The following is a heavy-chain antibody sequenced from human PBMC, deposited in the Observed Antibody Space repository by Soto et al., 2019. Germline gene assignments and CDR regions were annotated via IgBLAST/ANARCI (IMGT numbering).Heavy chain of an antibody. CDR2: IYCSGST. CDR1: GGSMRSSSYY. CDR3: ARHKRITIIGVVPTRGIFDY. Sequence: QLPLQESGPGLVKPSETLSLTCTVSGGSMRSSSYYWGWIRQPPGKGLEWIGGIYCSGSTYYNPSLTSRVNIPVDTSKTQFSLKLSSVTAADTAVYYCARHKRITIIGVVPTRGIFDYWGQGTLATVSS. J-gene: IGHJ4*02. V-gene: IGHV4-39*01. D-gene: IGHD3-3*01.